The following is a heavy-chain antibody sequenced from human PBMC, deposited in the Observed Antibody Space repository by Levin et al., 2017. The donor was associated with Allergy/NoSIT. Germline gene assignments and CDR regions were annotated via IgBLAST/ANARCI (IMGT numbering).Heavy chain of an antibody. J-gene: IGHJ4*02. CDR2: IKSKTDGGTT. D-gene: IGHD3-22*01. CDR1: GFTFSNAW. V-gene: IGHV3-15*01. Sequence: GESLKISCAVSGFTFSNAWMSWVRQAPGKGLEWVGRIKSKTDGGTTDYGAPVKGRFTISRDDSKNTLYLQMNSLKSEDTAVYYCTTPSSGYHYWGQGTLVTVSS. CDR3: TTPSSGYHY.